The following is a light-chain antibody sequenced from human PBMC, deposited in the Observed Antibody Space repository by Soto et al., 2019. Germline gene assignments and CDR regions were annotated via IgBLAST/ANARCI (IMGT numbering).Light chain of an antibody. Sequence: DIQMTQSPSSLSASVGDRVTITCRASQSISGYLNWYQQKPGKAPKVLILAASTLQSGVPSRFSGSGSETDFTLTISSQQPEDFATYYCQQSYSTPYTFGQGTNLEIK. V-gene: IGKV1-39*01. CDR2: AAS. CDR1: QSISGY. CDR3: QQSYSTPYT. J-gene: IGKJ2*01.